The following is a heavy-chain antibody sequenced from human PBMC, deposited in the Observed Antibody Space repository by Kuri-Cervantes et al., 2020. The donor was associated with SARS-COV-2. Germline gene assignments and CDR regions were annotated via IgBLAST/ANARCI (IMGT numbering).Heavy chain of an antibody. D-gene: IGHD6-19*01. J-gene: IGHJ4*02. CDR1: GFTFSNAW. CDR3: ATELTYSSGWYGVWDY. CDR2: IKSKTDGGTT. V-gene: IGHV3-15*01. Sequence: GESLKISCAASGFTFSNAWMSWVRQAPGKGLEWVGRIKSKTDGGTTDYAAPVKGRFTISRDDSKNTLYLQMNSLKTEDTAVYYCATELTYSSGWYGVWDYWGQGTLVTVSS.